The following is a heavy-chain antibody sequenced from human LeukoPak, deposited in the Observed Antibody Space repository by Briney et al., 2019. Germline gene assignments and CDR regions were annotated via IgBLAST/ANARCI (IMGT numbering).Heavy chain of an antibody. CDR3: ASGFRGKLERDYYLES. V-gene: IGHV3-20*04. D-gene: IGHD1-1*01. CDR2: INWNGGST. Sequence: GGSLRLSCAASGFTFDDYGMSWVRQAPGKGLEWVSGINWNGGSTGYADSVKGRFTISRGNAKNSLYLQMDSLRAEDTAIYYCASGFRGKLERDYYLESWGQGALVTVSS. CDR1: GFTFDDYG. J-gene: IGHJ4*02.